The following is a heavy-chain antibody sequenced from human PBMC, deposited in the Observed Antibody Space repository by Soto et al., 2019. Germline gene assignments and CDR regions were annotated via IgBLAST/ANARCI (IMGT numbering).Heavy chain of an antibody. V-gene: IGHV3-11*05. J-gene: IGHJ4*02. Sequence: QVQLVESGGGLVKPGGSLRLSCAASGFTFSDYYMSWIRQAPGKGLEWVAYISSTSSYTNYADSVKGRFTISRDNAKNSLYLQVNSLRAEDTAVYYCARDRGYAAGGEYWGQGTLVTVSS. CDR2: ISSTSSYT. CDR3: ARDRGYAAGGEY. D-gene: IGHD6-13*01. CDR1: GFTFSDYY.